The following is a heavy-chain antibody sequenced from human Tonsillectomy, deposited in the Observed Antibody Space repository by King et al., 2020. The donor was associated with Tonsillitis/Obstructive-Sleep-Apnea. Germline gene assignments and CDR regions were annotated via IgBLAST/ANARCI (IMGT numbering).Heavy chain of an antibody. V-gene: IGHV4-59*01. CDR1: GGSTSSYY. J-gene: IGHJ4*02. D-gene: IGHD6-19*01. CDR3: AMTIAVAGTRGFDY. Sequence: QLQESGPGLVKPSETLSLTCTVSGGSTSSYYWSWIRQPPGKGLEWIGYIYYSGSTNYNPSLKSRVTISVDTSKNQFSLKLSSVTAADTAVYYCAMTIAVAGTRGFDYWGQGTLVTVSS. CDR2: IYYSGST.